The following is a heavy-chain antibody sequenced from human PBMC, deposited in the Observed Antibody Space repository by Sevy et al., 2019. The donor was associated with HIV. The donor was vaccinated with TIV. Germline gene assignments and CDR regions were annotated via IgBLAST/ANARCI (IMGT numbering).Heavy chain of an antibody. Sequence: GGFLRLSCAASGFTFSSYSMNWVRQAPGKGLEWVSYISSSSSTIYYADSVKGRFTISRDNAKNSLYLQMNSLRAADTALYYCARVPLAGGPPSWGQGTLVTVSS. CDR1: GFTFSSYS. CDR2: ISSSSSTI. CDR3: ARVPLAGGPPS. J-gene: IGHJ5*02. V-gene: IGHV3-48*01.